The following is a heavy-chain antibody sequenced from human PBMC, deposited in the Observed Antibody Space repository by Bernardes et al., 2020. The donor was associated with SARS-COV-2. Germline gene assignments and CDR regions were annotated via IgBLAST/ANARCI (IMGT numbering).Heavy chain of an antibody. V-gene: IGHV3-33*01. CDR2: IWYDGSNK. CDR1: GFTFSSYG. D-gene: IGHD3-10*01. CDR3: ARGGRDLLWFGELLYYFDY. J-gene: IGHJ4*02. Sequence: GGSLRLSRAASGFTFSSYGMHWVRQAPGKGLEWVAVIWYDGSNKYYADSVKGRFTISRDNSKNTLYLQMNSLRAEDTAVYYCARGGRDLLWFGELLYYFDYWGQGTLVTVSS.